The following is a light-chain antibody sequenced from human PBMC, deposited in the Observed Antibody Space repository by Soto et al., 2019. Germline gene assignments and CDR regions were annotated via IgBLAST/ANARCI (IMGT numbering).Light chain of an antibody. Sequence: QSILNLHPCASGSPGQSVTISCTGTITDVYGSNFVSWYQQHPGRAPKLMIYEVTKRPSGVPDRFSGSKSGNTASLTVSGLQAEDEADYYCRSYVGRNLLLFGAGTKVTVL. J-gene: IGLJ1*01. CDR2: EVT. V-gene: IGLV2-8*01. CDR3: RSYVGRNLLL. CDR1: ITDVYGSNF.